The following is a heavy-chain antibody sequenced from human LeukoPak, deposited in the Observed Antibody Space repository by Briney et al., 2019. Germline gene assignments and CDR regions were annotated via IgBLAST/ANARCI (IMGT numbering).Heavy chain of an antibody. V-gene: IGHV4-39*07. J-gene: IGHJ4*02. CDR1: GGSISSSSYY. CDR2: VFYTGTT. CDR3: ARWRSGFDS. Sequence: SSETLSLTCTVSGGSISSSSYYWGWIRQPPGKGLEWIGSVFYTGTTYYNPSLKSRLTISVDTSENQFSLRLSSVTAADTAVYYCARWRSGFDSWGQGTLVTVSS.